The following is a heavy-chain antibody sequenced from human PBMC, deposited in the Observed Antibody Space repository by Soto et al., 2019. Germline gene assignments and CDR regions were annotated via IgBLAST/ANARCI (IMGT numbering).Heavy chain of an antibody. CDR3: TKNRAYTLDY. J-gene: IGHJ4*02. CDR1: GGSVSNNNW. V-gene: IGHV4-4*02. D-gene: IGHD3-16*02. CDR2: IHHSGGT. Sequence: QVQLQESGPGLVKPSGTLSLSCAVSGGSVSNNNWWSWVRQSPGNGLEWIGEIHHSGGTSYNPSLESRATLSVDKSKNELSLRLNYVTAAETAVYYWTKNRAYTLDYWRLGILGTVSA.